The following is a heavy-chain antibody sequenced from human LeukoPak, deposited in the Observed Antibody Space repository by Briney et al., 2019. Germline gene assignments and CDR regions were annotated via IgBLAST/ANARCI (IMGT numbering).Heavy chain of an antibody. V-gene: IGHV3-53*01. CDR1: GFTVSSNY. D-gene: IGHD2-15*01. CDR2: VYSGGST. CDR3: AREIYCSASSCTGGVFDI. J-gene: IGHJ3*02. Sequence: GGSLRLSCAASGFTVSSNYMSWVRQAPGKGLEWVSVVYSGGSTYYADSVKGRFTISRDNSKNTLYLQMNSLRVEDTAVYYCAREIYCSASSCTGGVFDIWGQGTMVTVSS.